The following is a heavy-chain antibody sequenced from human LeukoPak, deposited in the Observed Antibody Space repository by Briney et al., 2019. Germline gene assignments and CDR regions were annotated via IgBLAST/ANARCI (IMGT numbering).Heavy chain of an antibody. V-gene: IGHV3-23*01. CDR1: GFTFSSYA. CDR2: ISGSGGST. Sequence: GGSLRLSCAASGFTFSSYAMSWVRQAPGKGLEWVSAISGSGGSTYYADSVKGRFTISRDNSKNTLFLQMNSLRAEDKAVYFCAEPKAGLTVATKYFGHWGQGTLVTVSS. D-gene: IGHD5-12*01. J-gene: IGHJ4*02. CDR3: AEPKAGLTVATKYFGH.